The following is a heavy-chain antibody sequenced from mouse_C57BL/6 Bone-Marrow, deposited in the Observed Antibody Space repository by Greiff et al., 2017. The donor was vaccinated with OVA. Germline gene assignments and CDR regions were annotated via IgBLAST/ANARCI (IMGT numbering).Heavy chain of an antibody. V-gene: IGHV1-53*01. Sequence: QVQLQQPGTELVKPGASVKLSCKASGYTLTSYWMHWVKQRPGQGLEWIGNINPSNGGTNYNEKFKSKATLTVDKSSSTAYMQLSSLTSEDSAVYYCARIGVVARGYFDVWGTGTTVTVSS. D-gene: IGHD1-1*01. CDR3: ARIGVVARGYFDV. J-gene: IGHJ1*03. CDR2: INPSNGGT. CDR1: GYTLTSYW.